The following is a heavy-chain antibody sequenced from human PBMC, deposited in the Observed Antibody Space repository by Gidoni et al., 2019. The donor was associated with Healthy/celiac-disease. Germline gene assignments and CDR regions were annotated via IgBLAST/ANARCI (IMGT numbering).Heavy chain of an antibody. CDR3: ARDGEGYSYGFG. V-gene: IGHV3-48*03. J-gene: IGHJ4*02. Sequence: EVQLVESGGGLVQPGGSLRLSCAASGFTFSSYEMNWVRKAPGKGLEWVSYISSSGSTIYYADSVKGRFTISRDNAKNSLYLQMNSLRAEDTAVYYCARDGEGYSYGFGWGQGTLVTVSS. D-gene: IGHD5-18*01. CDR2: ISSSGSTI. CDR1: GFTFSSYE.